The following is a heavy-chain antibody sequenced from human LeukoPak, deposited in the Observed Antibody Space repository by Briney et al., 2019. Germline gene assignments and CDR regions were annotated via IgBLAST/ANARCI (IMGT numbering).Heavy chain of an antibody. CDR1: GFTFSSYS. CDR3: ASESRQQLGY. Sequence: EGSLRLSCAASGFTFSSYSMNWVRQAPGRGLEWVSYISSSSSTIYYADSVKGRFTISRDNAKNSLYLQMNSLRAEDTAVYYCASESRQQLGYWGQGTLVTVSS. D-gene: IGHD6-13*01. CDR2: ISSSSSTI. J-gene: IGHJ4*02. V-gene: IGHV3-48*04.